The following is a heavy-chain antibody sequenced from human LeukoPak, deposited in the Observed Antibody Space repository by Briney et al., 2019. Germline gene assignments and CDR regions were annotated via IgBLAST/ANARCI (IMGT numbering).Heavy chain of an antibody. Sequence: PGGSLRLSCAASGFTFSSHWMSRVRQVPGKGLAWVANINRDGSEEYYVDSVKGRVTISRDNAKNSLYLQMNSLRADDTAVYYCVRVLIVGSRSIFEHWGQGTLVTVSS. CDR3: VRVLIVGSRSIFEH. V-gene: IGHV3-7*01. D-gene: IGHD2-21*01. J-gene: IGHJ4*02. CDR1: GFTFSSHW. CDR2: INRDGSEE.